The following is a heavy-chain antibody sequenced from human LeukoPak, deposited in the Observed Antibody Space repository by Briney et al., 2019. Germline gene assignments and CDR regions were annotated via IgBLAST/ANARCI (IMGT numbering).Heavy chain of an antibody. CDR1: GYPISSGYY. J-gene: IGHJ6*03. Sequence: KSSETLSLTCAVSGYPISSGYYWGWIRQPPGKGLEWVGSIYHSGSTYYNPSVKSRVTISLDTSKNQFSLKLSSVTAEDTAVYYCARHADTYYDILTGYSLPFYYYYYMDVLGKGTTVTVSS. CDR2: IYHSGST. D-gene: IGHD3-9*01. V-gene: IGHV4-38-2*01. CDR3: ARHADTYYDILTGYSLPFYYYYYMDV.